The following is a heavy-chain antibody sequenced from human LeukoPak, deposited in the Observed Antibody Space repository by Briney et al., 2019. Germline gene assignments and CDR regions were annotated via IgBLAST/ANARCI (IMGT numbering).Heavy chain of an antibody. J-gene: IGHJ4*02. V-gene: IGHV3-7*01. CDR1: GFPFSSYW. CDR3: TRGVTIVPDY. D-gene: IGHD2-8*01. CDR2: IKQDGSEK. Sequence: GGSLRLFCVASGFPFSSYWMTWVRQAPGKGLEWVANIKQDGSEKYYVDSVKGRFTISRDNAKSSLYLQMNSLRVEDTAVYYCTRGVTIVPDYWGQGTLVTVSS.